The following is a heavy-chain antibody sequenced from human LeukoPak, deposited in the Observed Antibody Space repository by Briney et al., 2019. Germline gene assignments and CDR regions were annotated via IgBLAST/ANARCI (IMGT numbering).Heavy chain of an antibody. V-gene: IGHV4-39*07. CDR1: GGSISTTNYY. CDR3: ARRYSSSWYGSVNYYYYYYMDV. CDR2: VYYSGST. Sequence: PSETLSLTCTVSGGSISTTNYYWGWIRQSPGKGLEWFGCVYYSGSTYYNPSLKSRVTISVDTSKNQFSLKLSSVTAADTAVYYCARRYSSSWYGSVNYYYYYYMDVWGKGTTVTISS. J-gene: IGHJ6*03. D-gene: IGHD6-13*01.